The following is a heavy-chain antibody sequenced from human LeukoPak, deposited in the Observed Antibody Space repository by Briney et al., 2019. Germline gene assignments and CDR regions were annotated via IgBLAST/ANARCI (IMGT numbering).Heavy chain of an antibody. CDR2: IYTSGST. V-gene: IGHV4-4*07. CDR1: GGSIRSYF. D-gene: IGHD3-22*01. CDR3: ARESKSYDGSGYYHDY. J-gene: IGHJ4*02. Sequence: PSETLSLTCSVSGGSIRSYFWSWIRQPAGKGLEWIGRIYTSGSTDYNPSLRSRVSMSVDTSRNQCSLKLTSVTAADTAVYYCARESKSYDGSGYYHDYWGQGTLVAVSS.